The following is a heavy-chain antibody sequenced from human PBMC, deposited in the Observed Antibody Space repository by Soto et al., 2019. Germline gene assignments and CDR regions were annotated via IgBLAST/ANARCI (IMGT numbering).Heavy chain of an antibody. CDR1: GFTFSSYG. V-gene: IGHV3-NL1*01. Sequence: PGGSLRLSCSASGFTFSSYGMHWVRQAPGKGLEWVSVIYSGGSTYYADSVKGRFTISRDNSKNTLYLQMNSLRAEDTAVYYCAKLPVNYPSTETIFDYWGQGTLVTVSS. D-gene: IGHD3-9*01. CDR3: AKLPVNYPSTETIFDY. CDR2: IYSGGST. J-gene: IGHJ4*02.